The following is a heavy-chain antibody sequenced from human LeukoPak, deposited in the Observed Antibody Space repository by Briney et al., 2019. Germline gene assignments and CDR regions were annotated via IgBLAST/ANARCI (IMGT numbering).Heavy chain of an antibody. Sequence: ASVKVPCKASGYTFTSYYMHWVRQAPGQGLEWMGIINPSGGSTSYAQKFQGRVTMTRDTSTSTVYMELSSLRSEDTAVYYCARGGPRGDTAMVLTYWGQGTLVTVSS. J-gene: IGHJ4*02. D-gene: IGHD5-18*01. CDR3: ARGGPRGDTAMVLTY. V-gene: IGHV1-46*01. CDR1: GYTFTSYY. CDR2: INPSGGST.